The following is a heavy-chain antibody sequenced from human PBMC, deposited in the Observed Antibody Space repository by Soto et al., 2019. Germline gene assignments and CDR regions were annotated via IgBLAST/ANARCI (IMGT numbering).Heavy chain of an antibody. CDR2: IDPSDSYT. D-gene: IGHD3-9*01. CDR3: ARRNYDILTGYPYYYYYGMDV. V-gene: IGHV5-10-1*01. CDR1: GYSFTSYW. Sequence: PGESLKISCKGSGYSFTSYWISWVRQMPGKGLEWMGRIDPSDSYTNYSPSFQGHVTISADKSISTAYLQWSSLKASDTAMYYCARRNYDILTGYPYYYYYGMDVWGQGTTVTVSS. J-gene: IGHJ6*02.